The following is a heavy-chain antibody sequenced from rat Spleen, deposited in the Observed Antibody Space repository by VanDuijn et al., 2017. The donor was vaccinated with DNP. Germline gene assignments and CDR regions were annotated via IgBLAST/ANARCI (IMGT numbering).Heavy chain of an antibody. J-gene: IGHJ3*01. Sequence: EVQLQESGPGLVKPSQSLSLTCSVTGYSITSNYWGWIRKFPGNKMEWMGYISYSGSTGYSPYLKGRISITRDTSKRQFFLQLNSVTTEDTATYYCARAGYNTDYYHLGAYWGQGTLVTVSS. CDR3: ARAGYNTDYYHLGAY. CDR1: GYSITSNY. D-gene: IGHD1-6*01. V-gene: IGHV3-1*01. CDR2: ISYSGST.